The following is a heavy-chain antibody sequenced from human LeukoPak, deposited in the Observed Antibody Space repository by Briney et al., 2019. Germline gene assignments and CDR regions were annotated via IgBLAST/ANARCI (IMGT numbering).Heavy chain of an antibody. CDR1: GFTFSSYAM. CDR3: ARVSFRGVTSPFDY. CDR2: IYHSGST. D-gene: IGHD3-16*01. J-gene: IGHJ4*02. V-gene: IGHV4-4*02. Sequence: GSLRLSCAASGFTFSSYAMSWVRQPPGKGLEWIGEIYHSGSTNYNPSLKSRVTISVDKSKNQFSLKLSSVTAADTAVYYCARVSFRGVTSPFDYWGQGTLVTVSS.